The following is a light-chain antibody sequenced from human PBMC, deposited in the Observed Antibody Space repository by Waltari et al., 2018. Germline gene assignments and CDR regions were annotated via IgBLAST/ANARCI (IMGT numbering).Light chain of an antibody. CDR1: QRISSD. CDR3: QQRYSTLVLT. CDR2: AAS. J-gene: IGKJ4*01. Sequence: DIQMTQSPYSLSASVGDRVTITCRACQRISSDLNWYQQKPGKAPKLLIYAASSWQSGVPSRFSGSGSGTDFTLTISSLQPEDVATYYCQQRYSTLVLTYGGGTKVEIK. V-gene: IGKV1-39*01.